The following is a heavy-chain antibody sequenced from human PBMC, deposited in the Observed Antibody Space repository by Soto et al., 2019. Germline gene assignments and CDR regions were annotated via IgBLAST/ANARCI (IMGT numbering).Heavy chain of an antibody. CDR2: ISAYNGNT. D-gene: IGHD3-22*01. J-gene: IGHJ4*02. CDR1: GYTFTSYG. Sequence: ASVKVSCKASGYTFTSYGISWMRRAPGQGLEWMGWISAYNGNTNYAQKLQGRVTMTTDTSTSTAYMELRSLRSDDTAVYYCARVIGYDSSGTLVAVFDYWGQGTLVTVS. V-gene: IGHV1-18*01. CDR3: ARVIGYDSSGTLVAVFDY.